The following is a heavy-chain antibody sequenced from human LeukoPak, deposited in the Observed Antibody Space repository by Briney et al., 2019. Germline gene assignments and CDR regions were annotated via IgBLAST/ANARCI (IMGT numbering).Heavy chain of an antibody. J-gene: IGHJ5*02. Sequence: ASVKVSCKASGYTLTGYYMHWVRQAPGQGLEWMGWINPNSGGTNYAQKFQGRVTMTRDTSISTAYMELSRLRSDDTAVYYCARGSVRNGDGFDPWGQGTLVTVSS. CDR2: INPNSGGT. CDR3: ARGSVRNGDGFDP. D-gene: IGHD3-10*02. CDR1: GYTLTGYY. V-gene: IGHV1-2*02.